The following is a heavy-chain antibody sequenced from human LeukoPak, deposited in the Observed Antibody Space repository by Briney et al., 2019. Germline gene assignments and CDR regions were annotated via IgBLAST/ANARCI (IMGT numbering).Heavy chain of an antibody. Sequence: PSETLSLTCAVYGGSFSGYYWSWIRQPPGKGLEWIGEINHSGSTNYNPTLKSRVTISVDTSKNQFSLKLSPVTAADTAVYYCRVEMATISQTYYFDYWGQGTLVTVSS. J-gene: IGHJ4*02. D-gene: IGHD5-24*01. CDR1: GGSFSGYY. CDR2: INHSGST. V-gene: IGHV4-34*01. CDR3: RVEMATISQTYYFDY.